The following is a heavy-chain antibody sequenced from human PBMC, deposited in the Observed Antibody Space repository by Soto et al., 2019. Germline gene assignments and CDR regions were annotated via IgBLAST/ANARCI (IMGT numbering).Heavy chain of an antibody. V-gene: IGHV1-8*01. D-gene: IGHD6-6*01. CDR1: GYTFTSYD. CDR3: AKGAQLGPENNWFDP. J-gene: IGHJ5*02. Sequence: QVQLVQSGAEVKKPGASVKVSCKASGYTFTSYDINWVRQATGQGLEWMGWMNPNSGNTGYAQKFQGRVTMTRNTTXXTAYVELSSLRSEDTAVYYCAKGAQLGPENNWFDPWGQGTLVTVSS. CDR2: MNPNSGNT.